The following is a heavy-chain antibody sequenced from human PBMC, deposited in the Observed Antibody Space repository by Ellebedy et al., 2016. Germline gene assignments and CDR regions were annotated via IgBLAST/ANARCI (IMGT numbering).Heavy chain of an antibody. CDR2: TYVQSKRHN. D-gene: IGHD5-24*01. CDR3: ARGGDGYNRFYYYGMDV. CDR1: GDSVSSNSVA. J-gene: IGHJ6*02. Sequence: SQTLSLTCAISGDSVSSNSVAWNWLRQSPSRGLEWLGRTYVQSKRHNEYAASVRGRVAFNPDTSKNHFSLQLNSVTPDDTAVYYCARGGDGYNRFYYYGMDVWGQGTTVTVSS. V-gene: IGHV6-1*01.